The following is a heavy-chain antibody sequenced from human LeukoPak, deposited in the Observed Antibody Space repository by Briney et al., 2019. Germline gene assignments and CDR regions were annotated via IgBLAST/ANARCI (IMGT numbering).Heavy chain of an antibody. V-gene: IGHV1-3*01. CDR2: INAGNGNT. Sequence: GASVKVSCKASGYTFTSYAMHWVRQAPGQRLEWMGWINAGNGNTKYSQKFQGRVTITRDTSASTAYMELSSLRSEDTAVYYCTRDLDHLPFDPWGQGTLVTVSS. CDR3: TRDLDHLPFDP. J-gene: IGHJ5*02. D-gene: IGHD1-14*01. CDR1: GYTFTSYA.